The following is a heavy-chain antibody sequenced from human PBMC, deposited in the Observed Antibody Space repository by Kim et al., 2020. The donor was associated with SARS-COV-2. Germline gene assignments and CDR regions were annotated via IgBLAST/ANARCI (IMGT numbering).Heavy chain of an antibody. CDR2: IIPIFGTA. CDR3: ARVQWFGELLPPYWYFDL. Sequence: SVKVSCKASGGTFSSYAISWVRQAPGQGLEWMGGIIPIFGTANYAQKFQGRVTITADESTSTAYMELSSLRSEDTAVYYCARVQWFGELLPPYWYFDLWGRGTLVTVSS. V-gene: IGHV1-69*13. D-gene: IGHD3-10*01. CDR1: GGTFSSYA. J-gene: IGHJ2*01.